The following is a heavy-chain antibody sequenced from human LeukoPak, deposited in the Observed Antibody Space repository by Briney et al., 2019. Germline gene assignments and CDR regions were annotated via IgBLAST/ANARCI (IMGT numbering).Heavy chain of an antibody. J-gene: IGHJ4*02. CDR2: VSTTSLTI. V-gene: IGHV3-11*04. Sequence: GGSLRLSCAASGFTFSDYYMTWVRQAPGKGLEWIAYVSTTSLTIYYAVSVKGRFTISRDNAKNSVYLQMNSLRAEDTAVYYCARERSHYYFDYWGQGTLVTVSS. CDR3: ARERSHYYFDY. CDR1: GFTFSDYY. D-gene: IGHD6-13*01.